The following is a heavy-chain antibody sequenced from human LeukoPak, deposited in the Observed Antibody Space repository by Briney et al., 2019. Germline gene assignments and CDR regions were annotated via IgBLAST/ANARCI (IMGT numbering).Heavy chain of an antibody. Sequence: GGSLRLSCAASGFTFTNYWMSWVRQAPGTGLEWVANIKQDGNEKYYVDSVRGRFTITRDNAKNSLYLQMNSLRAEDTAVYYCARRRPYYAFDPWGQGTLVTVSS. CDR1: GFTFTNYW. CDR2: IKQDGNEK. CDR3: ARRRPYYAFDP. D-gene: IGHD3-16*01. J-gene: IGHJ5*02. V-gene: IGHV3-7*01.